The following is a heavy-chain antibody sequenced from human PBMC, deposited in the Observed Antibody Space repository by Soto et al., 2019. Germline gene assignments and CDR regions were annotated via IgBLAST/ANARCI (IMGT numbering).Heavy chain of an antibody. V-gene: IGHV4-39*01. J-gene: IGHJ4*02. CDR1: GGSISSSSNY. CDR2: IYYSGST. D-gene: IGHD3-22*01. Sequence: QLQLQESGPGLVKPSETLSLTCTVSGGSISSSSNYWGWIRQPPGKGLEWIGSIYYSGSTYYNPSLKSRVTISADTSKNQCSLKLSSVTAADTAVYYCARSPGGYSTFDYWGQGTLVTVSS. CDR3: ARSPGGYSTFDY.